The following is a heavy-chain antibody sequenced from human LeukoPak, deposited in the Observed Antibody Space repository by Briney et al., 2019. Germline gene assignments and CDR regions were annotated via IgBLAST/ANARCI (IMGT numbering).Heavy chain of an antibody. D-gene: IGHD3-10*01. CDR1: GGSITSYY. CDR3: ARPMVRRSYGAFDI. Sequence: SETLSLTCTVSGGSITSYYWSWIRQPPGKGLEWLGYIFYMGSTNYNPSLKSRVTISVDTSKTQFSLKLRSVTAADTAVYYCARPMVRRSYGAFDIWGQGTMVTVSS. CDR2: IFYMGST. V-gene: IGHV4-59*08. J-gene: IGHJ3*02.